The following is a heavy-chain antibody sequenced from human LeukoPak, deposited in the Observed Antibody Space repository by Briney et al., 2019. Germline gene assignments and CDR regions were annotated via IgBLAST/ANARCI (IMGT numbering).Heavy chain of an antibody. J-gene: IGHJ4*02. V-gene: IGHV3-66*01. CDR2: IYSGGRT. D-gene: IGHD3-22*01. Sequence: GGSLILSCAASGFTVSSNYMTWVRQAPGKGLEWVSIIYSGGRTYYADSVKGRFTISRDNSKNTLYLQMNSLRAEDTAVYYCRGYYYDSSGYYLTDYWGQGTLVTVSS. CDR3: RGYYYDSSGYYLTDY. CDR1: GFTVSSNY.